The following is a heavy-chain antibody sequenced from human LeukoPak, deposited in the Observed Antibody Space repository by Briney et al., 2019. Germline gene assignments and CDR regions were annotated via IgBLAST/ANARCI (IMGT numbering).Heavy chain of an antibody. J-gene: IGHJ4*02. CDR1: GGSISSYY. Sequence: SETLSLTCTVSGGSISSYYWSWIRQPPGKGLEWNGYIYYSGSTNYNPSLKSRVTISVDTSKNQFSLKLRSVTAADTAVYYCARAVKYYYDRSDEYFDYWGQGTLVTVSS. CDR3: ARAVKYYYDRSDEYFDY. D-gene: IGHD3-22*01. V-gene: IGHV4-59*01. CDR2: IYYSGST.